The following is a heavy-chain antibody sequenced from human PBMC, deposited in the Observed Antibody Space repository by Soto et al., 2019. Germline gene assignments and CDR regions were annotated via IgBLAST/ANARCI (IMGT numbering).Heavy chain of an antibody. CDR1: GYSFTSYW. D-gene: IGHD3-9*01. V-gene: IGHV5-51*01. Sequence: GESLKISCKGSGYSFTSYWIGWVRQMPGKGLEWMGIIYPGDSDTRYSPSFQGQVTISADKSISTAYLQWSSLKASDTAMYYCARQSPDYDILTGYYYYYYMDVWGKGTTVTVSS. J-gene: IGHJ6*03. CDR3: ARQSPDYDILTGYYYYYYMDV. CDR2: IYPGDSDT.